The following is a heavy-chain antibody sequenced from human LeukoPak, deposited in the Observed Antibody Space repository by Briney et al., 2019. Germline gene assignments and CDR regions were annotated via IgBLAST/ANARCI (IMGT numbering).Heavy chain of an antibody. D-gene: IGHD3-10*01. J-gene: IGHJ4*02. CDR2: INPSGGST. CDR3: ASTGSGNTKLFDY. CDR1: GYTFTSYY. V-gene: IGHV1-46*01. Sequence: ASVKVSCKASGYTFTSYYMHWVRQAPGQGLEWMGIINPSGGSTSYAQKFQGRVTMTRDTSTSTVYMELSSLRSGDTAVYYCASTGSGNTKLFDYWGQGTLVTVSS.